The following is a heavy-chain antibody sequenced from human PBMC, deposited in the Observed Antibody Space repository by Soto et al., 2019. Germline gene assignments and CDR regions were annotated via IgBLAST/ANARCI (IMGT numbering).Heavy chain of an antibody. CDR3: ARDRAGMDV. CDR1: GGSISSYY. J-gene: IGHJ6*02. D-gene: IGHD3-10*01. Sequence: AWHTLSLTCTVSGGSISSYYWSWIRQPPGKGLEWIGYIYYSGSTNYNPSLKSRVTISVDTSKNQFSLKLSSVTAADTAVYYCARDRAGMDVWGQGTTVT. V-gene: IGHV4-59*01. CDR2: IYYSGST.